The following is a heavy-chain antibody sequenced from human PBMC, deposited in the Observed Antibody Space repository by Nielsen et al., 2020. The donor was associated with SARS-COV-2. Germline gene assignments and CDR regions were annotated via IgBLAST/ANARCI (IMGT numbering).Heavy chain of an antibody. Sequence: GESLKISCAASGFSVSRYLMSWVRQAPGKGLEWLSIIYRSDNSYYADSVKGRFTISRDNSKNTLYLQMNSLSGDDTAVYYCASGSGDSLAFDIWGQGTMVIVSS. V-gene: IGHV3-53*01. CDR3: ASGSGDSLAFDI. CDR1: GFSVSRYL. D-gene: IGHD1-26*01. CDR2: IYRSDNS. J-gene: IGHJ3*02.